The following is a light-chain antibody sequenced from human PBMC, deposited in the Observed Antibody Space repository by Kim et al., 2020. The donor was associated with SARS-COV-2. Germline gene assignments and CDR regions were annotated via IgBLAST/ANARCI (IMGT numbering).Light chain of an antibody. Sequence: VSPEERATLSCRASQSVSSNLAWYQQKPGQAPRLLIYGASTRATGIPARFSGSGSGTEFTLTISSLQSEDFAVYYCQQYNIWPITFGQGTRLEIK. CDR2: GAS. CDR3: QQYNIWPIT. CDR1: QSVSSN. J-gene: IGKJ5*01. V-gene: IGKV3-15*01.